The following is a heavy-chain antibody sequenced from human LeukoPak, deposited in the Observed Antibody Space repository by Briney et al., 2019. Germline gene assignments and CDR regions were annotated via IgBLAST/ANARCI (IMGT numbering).Heavy chain of an antibody. CDR1: GGSISSTRYY. Sequence: SETLSLTCTVSGGSISSTRYYWGWIRQPPGKGLEWIGSIYYSGSTYYNPSLKSRVTISVDKSKNQFSLKLSSVTAADTAVYYCARETGLHDSTLFDYWGQGTLVTVSS. CDR3: ARETGLHDSTLFDY. V-gene: IGHV4-39*07. CDR2: IYYSGST. D-gene: IGHD1-14*01. J-gene: IGHJ4*02.